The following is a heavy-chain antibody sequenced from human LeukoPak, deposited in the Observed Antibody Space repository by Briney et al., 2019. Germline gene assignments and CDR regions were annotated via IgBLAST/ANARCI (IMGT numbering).Heavy chain of an antibody. Sequence: GGSLRLSCAASGFTFSRYSMDWVRQAPGKGLGWVSYISSSSSTIYYADSVKGRFTIPRDNAKNSLYLQMNSLRAEDTAVYYCARGPRRYYFDYWGQGTLVTVSS. CDR1: GFTFSRYS. CDR2: ISSSSSTI. D-gene: IGHD6-25*01. V-gene: IGHV3-48*04. J-gene: IGHJ4*02. CDR3: ARGPRRYYFDY.